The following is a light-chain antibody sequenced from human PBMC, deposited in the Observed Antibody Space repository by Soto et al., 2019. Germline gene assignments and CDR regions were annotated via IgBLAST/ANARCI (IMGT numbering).Light chain of an antibody. CDR1: SRDVGGYNY. CDR3: SSYRSNSRVV. CDR2: EVS. J-gene: IGLJ2*01. V-gene: IGLV2-14*01. Sequence: QSALTQPASVSGSPGQAITISCTGTSRDVGGYNYVSWYQQHPVKAPKLMIYEVSNRPSGVSNRFSGSKSGDTASLTISGLQAEDEADYYCSSYRSNSRVVFGGGTKLTVL.